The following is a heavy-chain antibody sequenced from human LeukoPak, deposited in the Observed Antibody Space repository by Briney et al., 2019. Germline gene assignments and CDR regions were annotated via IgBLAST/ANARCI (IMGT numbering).Heavy chain of an antibody. CDR1: GFTFSKHG. J-gene: IGHJ3*01. D-gene: IGHD3-16*01. CDR3: AGDFLHLGG. Sequence: GGSLRPSCAASGFTFSKHGINCVRQAPGEGHGWVSGISPSGDITYYADSVKGRFTISRDNDKNSLYLQMSSLRAEDTAVYYGAGDFLHLGGWGQGTMVTVSS. V-gene: IGHV3-23*01. CDR2: ISPSGDIT.